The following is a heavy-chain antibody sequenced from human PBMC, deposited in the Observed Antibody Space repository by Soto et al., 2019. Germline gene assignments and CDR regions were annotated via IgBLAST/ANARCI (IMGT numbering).Heavy chain of an antibody. Sequence: SETLSLTCTVSGGSISSGGYYWSWIRQHPGKGLEWIGYIYYSGSTYYNPSPKSRVTISVDTSKNQFSLKLSSVTAADTAVYYCAILRYYYGSGSPRAYYYYYMDVWGKGTTVTVSS. D-gene: IGHD3-10*01. CDR2: IYYSGST. CDR1: GGSISSGGYY. V-gene: IGHV4-31*03. J-gene: IGHJ6*03. CDR3: AILRYYYGSGSPRAYYYYYMDV.